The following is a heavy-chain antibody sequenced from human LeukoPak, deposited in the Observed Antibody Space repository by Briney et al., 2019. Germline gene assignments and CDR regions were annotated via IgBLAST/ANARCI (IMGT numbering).Heavy chain of an antibody. Sequence: GGSQRLSCAASGFTISSYAMHWVRQAPGKGLEWVAVISYDGSNKYYADSVKGRFTISRDNSKNTLYLQMNSLRAEDTAVYYCARDHGDIVATSPDYYFDYWGQGTLVTVSS. CDR1: GFTISSYA. J-gene: IGHJ4*02. CDR3: ARDHGDIVATSPDYYFDY. D-gene: IGHD5-12*01. CDR2: ISYDGSNK. V-gene: IGHV3-30*04.